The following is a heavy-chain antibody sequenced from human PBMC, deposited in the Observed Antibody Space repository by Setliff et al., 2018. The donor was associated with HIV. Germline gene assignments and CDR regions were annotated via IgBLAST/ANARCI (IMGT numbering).Heavy chain of an antibody. D-gene: IGHD6-13*01. V-gene: IGHV4-34*01. Sequence: NLSEPLSLTCAVYGGSFSGYCWSWIRQPPGKGLEWIGEMQHSGRTNYNPSLRSRVTTSVDTSKSQFSLKLSSVTAADTAVYYCARVSCSSWYSIPLYYYYSMDVWGKGTTVTVSS. J-gene: IGHJ6*03. CDR3: ARVSCSSWYSIPLYYYYSMDV. CDR2: MQHSGRT. CDR1: GGSFSGYC.